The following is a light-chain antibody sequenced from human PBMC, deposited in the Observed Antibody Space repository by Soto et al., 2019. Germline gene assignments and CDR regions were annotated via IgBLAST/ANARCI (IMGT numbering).Light chain of an antibody. CDR3: TQHNTYPLT. CDR2: TAS. J-gene: IGKJ4*01. Sequence: DIQMTQSPSSLSASVGDRVTITCRASQGIRNDLSWHQQKPGKAPKRLIYTASSLHSGVPSRFSGSGSGTEFTLTISSLQPEDFATYYCTQHNTYPLTFGGGTKVDIK. V-gene: IGKV1-17*01. CDR1: QGIRND.